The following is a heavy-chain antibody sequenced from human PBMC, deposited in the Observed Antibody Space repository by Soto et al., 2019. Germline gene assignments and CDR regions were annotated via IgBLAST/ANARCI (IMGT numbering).Heavy chain of an antibody. CDR3: ARVIEAYSNYGMDV. D-gene: IGHD3-16*02. Sequence: GSLRLSCAASGFTFSSYSMNWVRQAPGKGLEWVSYISSSSSTIYYADSVKGRFTISRDNAKNSLYLQMNSLRAEDTAVYYCARVIEAYSNYGMDVWGQGTTVTVSS. V-gene: IGHV3-48*01. CDR1: GFTFSSYS. J-gene: IGHJ6*02. CDR2: ISSSSSTI.